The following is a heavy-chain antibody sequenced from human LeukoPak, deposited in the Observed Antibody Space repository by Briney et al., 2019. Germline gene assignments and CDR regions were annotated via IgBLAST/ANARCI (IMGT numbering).Heavy chain of an antibody. J-gene: IGHJ4*02. V-gene: IGHV4-34*01. CDR1: GGSFSGYY. CDR2: IYYSGST. CDR3: ARGSYDSSDSFDY. Sequence: SETLSLTCAVYGGSFSGYYWSWIRQPPGKGLEWIGSIYYSGSTYYNPSLKSRVTISVDTSKNQFSLKLSSVTAADTAVYYCARGSYDSSDSFDYWGQGTLVTVSS. D-gene: IGHD3-22*01.